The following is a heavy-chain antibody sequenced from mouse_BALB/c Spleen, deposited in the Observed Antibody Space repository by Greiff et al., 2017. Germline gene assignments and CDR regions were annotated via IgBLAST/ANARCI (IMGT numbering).Heavy chain of an antibody. J-gene: IGHJ2*01. V-gene: IGHV1-4*02. CDR3: ARRSRDGYDGGYFDD. CDR2: INPSSGNT. D-gene: IGHD2-2*01. CDR1: GYTFTSYT. Sequence: QVQLQQSAAELARPGASVKMSCKASGYTFTSYTMHWVKQRPGQGLEWIGYINPSSGNTEYNQKFKDKTTLTADKSSSTAYMQLSSLASEDSAVYYCARRSRDGYDGGYFDDWGEGTTVTVSS.